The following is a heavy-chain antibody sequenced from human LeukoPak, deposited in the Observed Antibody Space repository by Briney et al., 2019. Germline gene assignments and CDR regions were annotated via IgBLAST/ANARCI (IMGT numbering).Heavy chain of an antibody. Sequence: EASAKVSCKASGYPFSGHNIHWVRQAPGQGLEWVGWIDPTTGGTNYAQRFQGRVTLTRDTSITTAYMELNSLTSDDTAVYFCARPEYRYGYLLDYWGQGTLITVSS. CDR3: ARPEYRYGYLLDY. J-gene: IGHJ4*02. D-gene: IGHD5-18*01. V-gene: IGHV1-2*02. CDR1: GYPFSGHN. CDR2: IDPTTGGT.